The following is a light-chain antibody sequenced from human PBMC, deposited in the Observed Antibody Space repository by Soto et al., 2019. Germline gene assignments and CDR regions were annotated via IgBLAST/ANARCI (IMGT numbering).Light chain of an antibody. CDR2: DVS. J-gene: IGLJ1*01. CDR1: SSNVGGYNY. V-gene: IGLV2-14*03. Sequence: QSALTQPASVSGSPGQWITISCTGTSSNVGGYNYVSWYQQHPGKAPKLMIYDVSNRPSGVSNRFSGSKSGNTASLTISGLHADDEADYYCSSYPSSSTRVFGTGTKLTVL. CDR3: SSYPSSSTRV.